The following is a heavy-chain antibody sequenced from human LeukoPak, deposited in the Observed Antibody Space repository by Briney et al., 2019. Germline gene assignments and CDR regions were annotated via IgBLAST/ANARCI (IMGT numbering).Heavy chain of an antibody. CDR3: ARDGRYYYGSGSFDY. V-gene: IGHV4-59*12. D-gene: IGHD3-10*01. Sequence: PSETLSLTCTVSGASISSYYWSWIRLPPGKGLQWIGHIYYTGSTNYHPSLKSRVTMSVHTSKNQFSLKLSSVTAADTAVYYCARDGRYYYGSGSFDYWGQGTLVTVSS. CDR1: GASISSYY. J-gene: IGHJ4*02. CDR2: IYYTGST.